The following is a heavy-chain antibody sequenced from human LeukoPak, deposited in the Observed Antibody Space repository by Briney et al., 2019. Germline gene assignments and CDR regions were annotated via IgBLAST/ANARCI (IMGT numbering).Heavy chain of an antibody. CDR3: ARGVSYHTVFDY. CDR1: EFSVGSNY. CDR2: IYSRGST. V-gene: IGHV3-66*01. J-gene: IGHJ4*02. Sequence: GGSLRLSCAASEFSVGSNYMTWVRQAPGKGLEWVSLIYSRGSTYYADSVKGRFTISRDNSKNTLYLQMNSLRAEDTAVYYCARGVSYHTVFDYWGQGTLVTVSS. D-gene: IGHD4-17*01.